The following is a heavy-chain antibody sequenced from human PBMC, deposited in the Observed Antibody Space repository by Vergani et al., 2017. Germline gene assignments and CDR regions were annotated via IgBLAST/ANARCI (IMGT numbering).Heavy chain of an antibody. V-gene: IGHV3-30*02. CDR1: GFTFNRYG. CDR3: ARDLAYCHEGSCAL. CDR2: VLFDGSNE. D-gene: IGHD2-15*01. Sequence: QVQLVQSGGGVVQPGGSLRLSCVASGFTFNRYGMQWVRQAPGKGLEWAAYVLFDGSNEYYADSVKGRFIVSRDNSNDALYLQMNSLRTDDTAVYYCARDLAYCHEGSCALWGQGSVVTVSS. J-gene: IGHJ4*02.